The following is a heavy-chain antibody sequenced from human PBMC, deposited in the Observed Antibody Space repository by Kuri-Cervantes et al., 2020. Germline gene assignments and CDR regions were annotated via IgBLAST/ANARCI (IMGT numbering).Heavy chain of an antibody. Sequence: GESLKISCAASGFTFSSYSMNWVRQAPGKGLEWVSSISSSSSYIYYADSVKGRFTISRDNAKNSLYLQMNDLRPEDTALYYCARALYSGYNYVRDAFAVWGQGTKVTVSS. CDR2: ISSSSSYI. CDR3: ARALYSGYNYVRDAFAV. D-gene: IGHD5-12*01. CDR1: GFTFSSYS. V-gene: IGHV3-21*04. J-gene: IGHJ3*01.